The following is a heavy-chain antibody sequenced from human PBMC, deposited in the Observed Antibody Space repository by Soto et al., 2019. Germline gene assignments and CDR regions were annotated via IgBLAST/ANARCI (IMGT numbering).Heavy chain of an antibody. CDR1: GFTFSSYD. J-gene: IGHJ3*02. D-gene: IGHD3-16*02. CDR3: ARASDDYVWGSYRYGNAFDI. CDR2: IGTAGDT. V-gene: IGHV3-13*01. Sequence: VQLVESGGGLVQPGGSLRLSCAASGFTFSSYDMHWVRQATGKGLEWVSAIGTAGDTYYPGSVKGRFTISRENAKNSLYLQMNSLRAEDTAVYYCARASDDYVWGSYRYGNAFDIWGQGTMVTVSS.